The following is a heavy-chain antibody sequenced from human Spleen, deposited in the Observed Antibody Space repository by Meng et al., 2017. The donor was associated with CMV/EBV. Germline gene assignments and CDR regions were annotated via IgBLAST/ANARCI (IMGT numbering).Heavy chain of an antibody. V-gene: IGHV1-18*01. J-gene: IGHJ6*02. D-gene: IGHD3-22*01. CDR2: ISAYNGNT. CDR3: ARAYYYDSSGPWGYYGIDV. CDR1: GYTFTSYG. Sequence: ASVKVSCKASGYTFTSYGISWVRQAPGQGLEWMGWISAYNGNTNYAQKLQGRVTMTTDTSTSTAYMELRSLRSDDTAVYYCARAYYYDSSGPWGYYGIDVWGQGTTVTVSS.